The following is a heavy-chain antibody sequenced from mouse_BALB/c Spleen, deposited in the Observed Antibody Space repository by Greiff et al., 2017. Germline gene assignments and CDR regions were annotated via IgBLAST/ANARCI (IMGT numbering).Heavy chain of an antibody. D-gene: IGHD3-1*01. CDR2: IYPGDGDT. J-gene: IGHJ3*01. CDR3: ARSGSSGSAWFAY. Sequence: QVQLKESGPELVKPGASVKISCKASGYAFSSSWMNWVKQRPGQGLEWIGRIYPGDGDTNYNGKFKGKATLTADKSSSTAYMQLSSLTSVDSAVYFCARSGSSGSAWFAYWGQGTLVTVSA. CDR1: GYAFSSSW. V-gene: IGHV1-82*01.